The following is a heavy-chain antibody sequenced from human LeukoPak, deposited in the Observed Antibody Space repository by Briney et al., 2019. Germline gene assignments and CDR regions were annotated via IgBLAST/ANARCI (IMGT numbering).Heavy chain of an antibody. Sequence: GGSLRLSCAASGFTVDSNYLSWVRQAPGKGLEWVSTIYTGGNTYYTASVKGRFTISRDFSKNTVFLHMNSLRAEDTAMYYCARGDDSGYYDYFDYWGQGALVTVSS. CDR3: ARGDDSGYYDYFDY. J-gene: IGHJ4*02. CDR1: GFTVDSNY. V-gene: IGHV3-53*01. CDR2: IYTGGNT. D-gene: IGHD3-22*01.